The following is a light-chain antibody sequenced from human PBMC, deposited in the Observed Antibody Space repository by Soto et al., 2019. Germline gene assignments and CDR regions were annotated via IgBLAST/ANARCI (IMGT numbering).Light chain of an antibody. J-gene: IGKJ1*01. CDR3: QQYGGSPRT. Sequence: ENVLTQSPGTLSLSPGARATLSCRASQSVSNNYLAWYQQKAGQAPRLLIYGASSRATGIQDRFSASGSGTDFTLTISRLEPEDFAVYYCQQYGGSPRTFGQGTKVEIK. CDR2: GAS. V-gene: IGKV3-20*01. CDR1: QSVSNNY.